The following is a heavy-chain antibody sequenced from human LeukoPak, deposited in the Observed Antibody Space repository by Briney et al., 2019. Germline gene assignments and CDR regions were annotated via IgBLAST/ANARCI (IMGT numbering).Heavy chain of an antibody. CDR3: AKDPRWGAAPSNFDY. Sequence: GGSLSLSCAASGFTFSDYVMGWVRQAPGKGLEWVSGISDSGHRTYYADSVKGRFTISRDNSKNTLYLQMNSLRAEDTAVYYCAKDPRWGAAPSNFDYWGQGTLVTVSS. CDR2: ISDSGHRT. V-gene: IGHV3-23*01. J-gene: IGHJ4*02. D-gene: IGHD5-24*01. CDR1: GFTFSDYV.